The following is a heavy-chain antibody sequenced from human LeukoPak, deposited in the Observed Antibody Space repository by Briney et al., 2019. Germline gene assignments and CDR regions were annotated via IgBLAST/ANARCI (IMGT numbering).Heavy chain of an antibody. V-gene: IGHV3-74*01. CDR1: GFTFNTYW. D-gene: IGHD2-8*01. CDR3: ARNGVTAALDI. J-gene: IGHJ3*02. Sequence: GGSLRLSCAASGFTFNTYWMHWVRQAPGKGLVWVSRIKTDGSSTSYADSVKGRFTISRDNAKNTLYLQMNSLRAEDTAVYYCARNGVTAALDIWGQGAMVTVSS. CDR2: IKTDGSST.